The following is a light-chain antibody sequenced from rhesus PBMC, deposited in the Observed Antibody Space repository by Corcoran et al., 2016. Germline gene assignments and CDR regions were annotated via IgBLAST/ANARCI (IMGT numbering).Light chain of an antibody. Sequence: DIQMTQSPSSLSASVGDTVTITCRASQGISSWLAWYQQKPGNAPKLLIYKASSLQSGVPSRFSGSGSVTDFTLTISSLQSEDFATYYCQQYSSRPLTFGGGTRVELK. J-gene: IGKJ4*01. CDR3: QQYSSRPLT. CDR2: KAS. CDR1: QGISSW. V-gene: IGKV1-22*01.